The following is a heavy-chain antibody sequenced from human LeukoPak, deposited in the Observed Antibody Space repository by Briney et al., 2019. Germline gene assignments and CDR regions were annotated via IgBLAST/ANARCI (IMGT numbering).Heavy chain of an antibody. CDR2: VHYSGTT. J-gene: IGHJ4*02. Sequence: SETLSLTCTVSDGFITNYYWSWVRQPPGKGLEFIGYVHYSGTTNYNPSLRSRVTISIDTSKKHFFLKLNSVTAADTAVYYCARRTYYYDSSDHFDYWGQGTLVTVSS. V-gene: IGHV4-59*01. CDR3: ARRTYYYDSSDHFDY. CDR1: DGFITNYY. D-gene: IGHD3-22*01.